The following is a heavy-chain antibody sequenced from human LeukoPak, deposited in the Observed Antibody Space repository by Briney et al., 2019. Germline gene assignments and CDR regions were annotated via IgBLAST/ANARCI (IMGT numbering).Heavy chain of an antibody. V-gene: IGHV1-69*04. J-gene: IGHJ3*02. Sequence: SVKVSCKASGGTFSSYASSWVRQAPGQGLEWMGRIIPILGIANYAQKFQGRVTITADKSTSTAYMELSSLRSEDTAVYYCAIRAHVVSTGAFDIWGQGTMVTVSS. CDR1: GGTFSSYA. D-gene: IGHD3-22*01. CDR3: AIRAHVVSTGAFDI. CDR2: IIPILGIA.